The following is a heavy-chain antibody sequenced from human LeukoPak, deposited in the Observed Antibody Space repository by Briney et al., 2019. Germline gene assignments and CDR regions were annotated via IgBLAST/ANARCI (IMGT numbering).Heavy chain of an antibody. J-gene: IGHJ4*02. D-gene: IGHD3-10*01. CDR1: GYTFSSYD. Sequence: PPASVKVSCRASGYTFSSYDINWVRQATGQGLEWMGWMNPNSGNTGYAQKFQGRVTMTRNTSISTAYMELSSLRSEDTAVYYCARGYRYGVRGATRFGYWGQGTLVTVSS. V-gene: IGHV1-8*01. CDR3: ARGYRYGVRGATRFGY. CDR2: MNPNSGNT.